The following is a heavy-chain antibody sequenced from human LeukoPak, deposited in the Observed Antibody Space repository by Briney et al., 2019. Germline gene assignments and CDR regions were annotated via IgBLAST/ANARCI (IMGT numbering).Heavy chain of an antibody. CDR1: GFTFSSYG. V-gene: IGHV3-33*08. D-gene: IGHD1/OR15-1a*01. Sequence: PGGSLRLSCAASGFTFSSYGMHWVRQAPGKGLEWVAVIWYGGSNKYYADSVKGRFTISRDNSKNTLYLQMNSLRAEDTAVYYCAKSKDTLNNPQGYFDLWGRGTLVTVSS. CDR3: AKSKDTLNNPQGYFDL. CDR2: IWYGGSNK. J-gene: IGHJ2*01.